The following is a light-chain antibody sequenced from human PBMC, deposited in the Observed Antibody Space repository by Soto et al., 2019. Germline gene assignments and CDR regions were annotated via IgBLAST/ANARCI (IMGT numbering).Light chain of an antibody. V-gene: IGKV3-15*01. CDR3: QQCRNWPLT. CDR2: DAS. CDR1: QNVYNN. Sequence: EIVMTQSPAPLSVSPGEGATLSCKASQNVYNNLAWYQQRPGQPPRLLIYDASTRATGISARFSGSGYGTEFTLTISSLQSEDFAVYFCQQCRNWPLTFGGGTKVDIK. J-gene: IGKJ4*01.